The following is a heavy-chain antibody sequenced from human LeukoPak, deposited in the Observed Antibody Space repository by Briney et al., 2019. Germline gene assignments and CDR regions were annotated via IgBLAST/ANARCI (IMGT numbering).Heavy chain of an antibody. Sequence: QPGGSLRLSCEASGFTFNTYAMHWVRQPPGKGLEWVALISYDGSDKIYTDSVKGRFTISRDNSKNTLYLQMNSLRAEDTAVYYCAKGGMWAAAGFDYWGQGTLVTVSS. CDR2: ISYDGSDK. D-gene: IGHD6-13*01. CDR1: GFTFNTYA. CDR3: AKGGMWAAAGFDY. V-gene: IGHV3-30*18. J-gene: IGHJ4*02.